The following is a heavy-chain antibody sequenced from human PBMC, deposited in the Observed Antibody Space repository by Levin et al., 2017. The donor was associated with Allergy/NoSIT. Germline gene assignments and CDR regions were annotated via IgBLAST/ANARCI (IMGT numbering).Heavy chain of an antibody. Sequence: GESLKISCAASGFTFSSYAMSWVRQAPGKGLEWVSAISGSGGSTYYADSVKGRFTISRDNSKNTLYLQMNSLRAEDTAVYYCAKVWTDYGDYADFDYWGQGTLVTVSS. V-gene: IGHV3-23*01. CDR2: ISGSGGST. D-gene: IGHD4-17*01. CDR1: GFTFSSYA. J-gene: IGHJ4*02. CDR3: AKVWTDYGDYADFDY.